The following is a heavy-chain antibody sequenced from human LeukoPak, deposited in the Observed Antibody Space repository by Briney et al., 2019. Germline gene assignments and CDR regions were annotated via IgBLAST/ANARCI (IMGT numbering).Heavy chain of an antibody. CDR3: ARRGSGWYEFDY. Sequence: PSEILSLTCTVSGGSISSYYWSWIRQPPGKGLEWIGYIYYSGSTNYNPSLKSRVTISVDTSKNQFSLKLSSVTAADTAVYYCARRGSGWYEFDYWGQGTLVTVSS. CDR1: GGSISSYY. D-gene: IGHD6-19*01. V-gene: IGHV4-59*08. CDR2: IYYSGST. J-gene: IGHJ4*02.